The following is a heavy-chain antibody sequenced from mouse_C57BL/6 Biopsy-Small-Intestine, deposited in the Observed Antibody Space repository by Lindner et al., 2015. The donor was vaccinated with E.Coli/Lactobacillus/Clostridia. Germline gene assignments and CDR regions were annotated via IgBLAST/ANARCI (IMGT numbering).Heavy chain of an antibody. Sequence: SVKVSCKTSGYTFTSHYMHWVRQAPGQGLEWMGIINPSGDRTDYAQKFQGRVTMTRETSTSTVYMELSSLRSEDTAVYYCARGGLYNDNSLAFDIWGQGTMVTVSS. CDR1: GYTFTSHY. D-gene: IGHD2-4*01. CDR2: INPSGDRT. V-gene: IGHV1-64*01. CDR3: ARGGLYNDNSLAFDI. J-gene: IGHJ3*01.